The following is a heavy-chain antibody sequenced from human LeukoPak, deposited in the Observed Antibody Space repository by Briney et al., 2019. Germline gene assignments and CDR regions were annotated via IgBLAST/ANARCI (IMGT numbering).Heavy chain of an antibody. CDR3: ARERRAWGEDF. Sequence: ASVKVSCKASGYTFTNYYIHWVRQAPGQGLEWVGLISPNGGSTGYAQRFQGRVTVTTDTSTSTVYMELNSLGSEDTAVYYCARERRAWGEDFWGQGTLVTVSS. CDR2: ISPNGGST. CDR1: GYTFTNYY. J-gene: IGHJ4*02. D-gene: IGHD3-16*01. V-gene: IGHV1-46*01.